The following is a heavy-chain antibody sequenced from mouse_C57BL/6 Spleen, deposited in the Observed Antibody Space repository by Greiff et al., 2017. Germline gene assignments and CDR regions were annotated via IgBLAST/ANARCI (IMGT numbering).Heavy chain of an antibody. Sequence: VHLVESGPGLVQPSQSLSITCTVSGFSLTSYGVHWVRQSPGKGLEWLGVIWSGGSTDYNAAFISRLSISKDNSKSQVFFKMNSLQADDTAIYYCARGSYGNPRAMDYWGQGTSVTVSS. V-gene: IGHV2-2*01. CDR1: GFSLTSYG. D-gene: IGHD2-1*01. CDR3: ARGSYGNPRAMDY. J-gene: IGHJ4*01. CDR2: IWSGGST.